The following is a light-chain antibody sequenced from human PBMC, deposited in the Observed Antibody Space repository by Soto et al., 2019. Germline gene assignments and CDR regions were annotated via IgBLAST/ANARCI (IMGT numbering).Light chain of an antibody. CDR2: GAS. CDR3: QQYNIWPPIT. CDR1: QSVAGN. V-gene: IGKV3-15*01. Sequence: EIVMTQSPATLSVSPGERATLSCRASQSVAGNLAWYQQKPGQAPRLLIYGASTMATGIPARFSGSRSGTEFTLTISSLQSEDFAVYYCQQYNIWPPITFGQGTRLEIK. J-gene: IGKJ5*01.